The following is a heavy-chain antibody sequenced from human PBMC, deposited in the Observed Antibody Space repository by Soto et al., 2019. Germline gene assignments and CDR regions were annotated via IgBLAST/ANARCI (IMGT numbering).Heavy chain of an antibody. D-gene: IGHD2-21*02. V-gene: IGHV4-30-4*01. J-gene: IGHJ6*02. CDR2: IYYSGST. Sequence: SETLSLTCTVSGGSISSRDYYWSWIRQPPGKGLEWIGYIYYSGSTYYNPSLKSRVTISVDTSKNQFSLKLSSVTAADTAVYYCARYQGRGAVVTPRVWGQGTTVTVS. CDR3: ARYQGRGAVVTPRV. CDR1: GGSISSRDYY.